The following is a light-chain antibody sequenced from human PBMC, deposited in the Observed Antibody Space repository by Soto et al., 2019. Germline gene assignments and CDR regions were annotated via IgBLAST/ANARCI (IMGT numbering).Light chain of an antibody. J-gene: IGKJ1*01. Sequence: ETVLTQSPGTLSLSPGERVTLSCRTSQSVCSRCFAWYQQKPGQSPRLLIYGASTRATGIPDRFSGSGSGTDCTLTINRLEPEDFAVYYCQQHGTTPWTFGQGPKLAIK. V-gene: IGKV3-20*01. CDR1: QSVCSRC. CDR2: GAS. CDR3: QQHGTTPWT.